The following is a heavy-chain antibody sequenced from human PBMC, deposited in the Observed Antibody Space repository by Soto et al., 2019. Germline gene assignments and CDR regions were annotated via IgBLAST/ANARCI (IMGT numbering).Heavy chain of an antibody. D-gene: IGHD2-2*01. CDR3: AKDTVPVATPWFDP. CDR2: LSGSGGST. CDR1: GFTFSNYA. V-gene: IGHV3-23*01. J-gene: IGHJ5*02. Sequence: GGSLRLSCAASGFTFSNYAMSWVRQAPGKGLEWVSTLSGSGGSTYYADSVKGRFTISRDNSKNTLYLQMNSLRAEDTAVYYCAKDTVPVATPWFDPWGQGTLVTVLL.